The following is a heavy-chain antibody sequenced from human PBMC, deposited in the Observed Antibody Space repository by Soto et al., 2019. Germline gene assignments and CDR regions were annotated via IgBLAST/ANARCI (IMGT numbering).Heavy chain of an antibody. J-gene: IGHJ6*02. CDR1: GGTFSSYA. CDR3: ARADYDFWSGYPSLRYYYGMDV. D-gene: IGHD3-3*01. Sequence: SVKVSCKASGGTFSSYAISWVRQAPGQGLEWMGGIIPIFGTANYAQKFQGRVTITADESTSTAYMELSSLRSEDTAVYYCARADYDFWSGYPSLRYYYGMDVWGQGTTVTVSS. CDR2: IIPIFGTA. V-gene: IGHV1-69*13.